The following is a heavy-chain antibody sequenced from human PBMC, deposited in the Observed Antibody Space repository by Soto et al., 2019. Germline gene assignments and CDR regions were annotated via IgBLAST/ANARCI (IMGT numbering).Heavy chain of an antibody. CDR1: GGSISRGGYY. V-gene: IGHV4-31*03. CDR3: ASTYYNATTGPFDY. Sequence: SETLSLTCTFSGGSISRGGYYWSWIRQHPGKGLEWIGYIYYSGTTYYNPSLQSRVTISVDTSKNQFSLKLTSVTAADTAVYYCASTYYNATTGPFDYWGQGTLVTVSS. D-gene: IGHD3-22*01. J-gene: IGHJ4*02. CDR2: IYYSGTT.